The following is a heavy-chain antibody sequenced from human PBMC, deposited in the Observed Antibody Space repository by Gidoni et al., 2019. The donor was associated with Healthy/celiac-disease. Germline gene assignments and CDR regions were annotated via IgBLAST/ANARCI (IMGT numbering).Heavy chain of an antibody. Sequence: EVQLVESGGGLVPPGGSRSLSCAASGFTFSSYWMHWVRESPGKGLVGVSGINSDGRSTSYADSVKGRFTISRDNAKNTLYLHMNSLRAEDTAVYYCASGHSSSSYYYYYGMDVWGQGTTVTVSS. V-gene: IGHV3-74*01. D-gene: IGHD6-6*01. J-gene: IGHJ6*02. CDR1: GFTFSSYW. CDR2: INSDGRST. CDR3: ASGHSSSSYYYYYGMDV.